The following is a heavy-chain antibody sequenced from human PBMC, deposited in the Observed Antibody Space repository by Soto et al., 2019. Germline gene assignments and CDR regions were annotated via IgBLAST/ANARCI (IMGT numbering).Heavy chain of an antibody. V-gene: IGHV1-3*01. J-gene: IGHJ4*02. CDR3: AKDRAYLRFFDL. D-gene: IGHD3-10*01. CDR2: INAGNGNR. Sequence: QVQLVQSGAEMKKPGASVKLSCKASGYTFTHYAIHWVRQAPGQGLEWMGWINAGNGNRKYSQKFQGRVSITVDTSASTVYMELSGLKSEDTGVYFCAKDRAYLRFFDLWGQGTLVTVSS. CDR1: GYTFTHYA.